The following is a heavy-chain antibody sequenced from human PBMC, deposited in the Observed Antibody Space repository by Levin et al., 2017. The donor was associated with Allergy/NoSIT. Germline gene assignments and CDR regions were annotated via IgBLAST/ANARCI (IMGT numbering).Heavy chain of an antibody. CDR2: IYDSAAT. J-gene: IGHJ4*02. D-gene: IGHD3-22*01. Sequence: SETLSLTCTVSGGSISSGDYYWGWIRQSPGKGLEWIGFIYDSAATYYNPTLKSRVVISKITSKNQISLKMTSVTAADTAVYYCARDRPQGYYDSSGYAEWGQGALVTVAS. CDR1: GGSISSGDYY. V-gene: IGHV4-30-4*01. CDR3: ARDRPQGYYDSSGYAE.